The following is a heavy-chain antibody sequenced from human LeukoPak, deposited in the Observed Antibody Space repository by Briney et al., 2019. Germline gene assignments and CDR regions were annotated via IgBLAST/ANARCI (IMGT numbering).Heavy chain of an antibody. Sequence: GGSPRLSCAASGFTFSSYAMSWVRQAPGKGLEWVSAISGSGGSTYYADSVKGRFTISRDNSKNTLYLQMNSLRAEDTAVYYCARFSSLPCSGGSCPLDYWGQGTLVTVSS. CDR1: GFTFSSYA. CDR3: ARFSSLPCSGGSCPLDY. D-gene: IGHD2-15*01. J-gene: IGHJ4*02. V-gene: IGHV3-23*01. CDR2: ISGSGGST.